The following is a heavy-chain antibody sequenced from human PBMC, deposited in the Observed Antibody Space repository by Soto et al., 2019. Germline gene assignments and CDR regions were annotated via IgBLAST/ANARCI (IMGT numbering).Heavy chain of an antibody. Sequence: GESLKISCMGSGSSFTNFWLGWVRKMPGKGLEWMGLIYPGDFTIKYSPSFQGQVTISADRSINTAYLQWSSLKPSDTAIYYCARRHYEGQGLDYWGQGTVVTVSS. D-gene: IGHD4-17*01. V-gene: IGHV5-51*01. CDR2: IYPGDFTI. J-gene: IGHJ4*02. CDR3: ARRHYEGQGLDY. CDR1: GSSFTNFW.